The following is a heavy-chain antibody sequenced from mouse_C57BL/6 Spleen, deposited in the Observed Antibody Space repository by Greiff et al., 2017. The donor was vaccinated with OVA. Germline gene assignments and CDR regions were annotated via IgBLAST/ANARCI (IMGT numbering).Heavy chain of an antibody. V-gene: IGHV1-74*01. Sequence: QVQLQQPGAELVKPGASVKVSCKASGYTFTSYWMHWVKQRPGQGLEWIGRIHPSDSDTNYNQKFKGKATLTVDKSSSTAYMPLSSLTSEDSAVYYCAQEGRITTEVEVWGTGTTVTVSS. D-gene: IGHD1-1*01. CDR1: GYTFTSYW. J-gene: IGHJ1*03. CDR2: IHPSDSDT. CDR3: AQEGRITTEVEV.